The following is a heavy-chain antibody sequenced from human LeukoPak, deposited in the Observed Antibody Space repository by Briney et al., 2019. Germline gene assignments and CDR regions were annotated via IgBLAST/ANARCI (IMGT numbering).Heavy chain of an antibody. Sequence: SETLSLTCTVSGGSISSSSYYWGWIRQPPGKGLEWIGSIYYSGSTYYNPSLKSRVTISVDTSKNQFSLKLSSVTAADTAVYYCARDYGDYVGRYYFDYWGQGTLVTVSS. CDR2: IYYSGST. V-gene: IGHV4-39*07. J-gene: IGHJ4*02. D-gene: IGHD4-17*01. CDR3: ARDYGDYVGRYYFDY. CDR1: GGSISSSSYY.